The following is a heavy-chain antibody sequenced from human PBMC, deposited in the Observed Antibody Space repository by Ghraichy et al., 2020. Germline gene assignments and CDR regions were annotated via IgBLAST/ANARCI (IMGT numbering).Heavy chain of an antibody. CDR2: IYHTGST. CDR1: GGSVISYY. V-gene: IGHV4-59*02. CDR3: ARGLRSSSSQATTSDY. J-gene: IGHJ4*02. D-gene: IGHD6-6*01. Sequence: SENLSLTCNVSGGSVISYYWSWIRQPPGRGLEWIGYIYHTGSTYSNPSLGSRVSISLDTSKNQVSLMLSSVTAADTAVYYCARGLRSSSSQATTSDYWGQGTLVTVSS.